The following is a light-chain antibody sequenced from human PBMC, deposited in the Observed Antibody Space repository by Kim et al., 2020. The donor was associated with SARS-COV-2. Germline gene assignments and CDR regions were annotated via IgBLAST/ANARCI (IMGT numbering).Light chain of an antibody. CDR1: NLGTRR. V-gene: IGLV3-21*04. J-gene: IGLJ3*02. Sequence: SYELTQPPSVSVPPGETASVTCVGTNLGTRRVHWYQQKPGQAPILVIFYNSDRPSGIPERFSGSNSGNTATLTINRVEAGDEGDYYCQVWDSYTDHRVFGGGTQLSVL. CDR3: QVWDSYTDHRV. CDR2: YNS.